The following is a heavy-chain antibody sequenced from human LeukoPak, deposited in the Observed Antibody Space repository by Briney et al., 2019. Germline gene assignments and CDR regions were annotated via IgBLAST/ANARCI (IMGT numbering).Heavy chain of an antibody. J-gene: IGHJ4*02. Sequence: SETLSLTCAVSGYSISSGYYWGWIRQPPGKGLEWIGSIYHSGSTYYNPSLKSRXTTSVDTSKNQFSLKLSSVTAADTAVYYCXXXXXXXXXXXDXWGQGTLVTVX. V-gene: IGHV4-38-2*01. CDR2: IYHSGST. CDR1: GYSISSGYY. CDR3: XXXXXXXXXXXDX.